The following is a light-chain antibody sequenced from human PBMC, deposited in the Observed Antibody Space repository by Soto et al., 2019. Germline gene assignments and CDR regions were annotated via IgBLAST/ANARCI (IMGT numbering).Light chain of an antibody. V-gene: IGLV2-14*01. Sequence: QSALTQPASVSGSPGQSITISCTGTGSDVGGSKFVSWYQQHPGKAPKLLISEVSHRPSGVSIRFSGSKSDNTASLTISGLQAEDEADYYCSSYTSTRGQVFGSGTKLT. J-gene: IGLJ1*01. CDR1: GSDVGGSKF. CDR3: SSYTSTRGQV. CDR2: EVS.